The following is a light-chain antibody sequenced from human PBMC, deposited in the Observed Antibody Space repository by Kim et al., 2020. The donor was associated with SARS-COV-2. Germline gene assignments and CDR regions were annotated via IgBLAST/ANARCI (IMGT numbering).Light chain of an antibody. V-gene: IGLV1-47*01. J-gene: IGLJ3*02. CDR1: SSNIGSNY. CDR3: AAWDDSLSGWV. Sequence: QSVLTQPPSASGTPGQRVTISCSGSSSNIGSNYVYWYQQLPGTAPKLLIYRNNQRPSGVPDRFSGSKSGTSASLAISGLRSEDEADDYCAAWDDSLSGWVFGGGTKLTV. CDR2: RNN.